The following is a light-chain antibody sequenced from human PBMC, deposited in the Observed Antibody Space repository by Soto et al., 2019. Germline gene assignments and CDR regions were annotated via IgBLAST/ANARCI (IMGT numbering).Light chain of an antibody. CDR3: QQYGSSPLT. Sequence: EIVLTQSPGTLSLSPGERATLSCRASQSVRSNYLAWYRQTPGQAPRLLIYGASNRATGIPDRFSGSGSGTDFTLIISTLEPEDFALYYCQQYGSSPLTFGQGTKVEIK. CDR1: QSVRSNY. V-gene: IGKV3-20*01. J-gene: IGKJ1*01. CDR2: GAS.